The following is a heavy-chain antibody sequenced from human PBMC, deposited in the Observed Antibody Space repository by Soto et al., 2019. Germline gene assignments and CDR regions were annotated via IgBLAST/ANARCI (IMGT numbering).Heavy chain of an antibody. CDR3: VRHLTYYSGGHYFDY. J-gene: IGHJ4*02. D-gene: IGHD6-19*01. V-gene: IGHV5-51*01. Sequence: GESLKISCKGSAYNFPTYWIGWVRRMPGKGLEWVAIIYPGDSATRYSPSFQGQVTISADKSLNTAYLQWSSLKASDTAMYYCVRHLTYYSGGHYFDYWGQGTLVTVSS. CDR1: AYNFPTYW. CDR2: IYPGDSAT.